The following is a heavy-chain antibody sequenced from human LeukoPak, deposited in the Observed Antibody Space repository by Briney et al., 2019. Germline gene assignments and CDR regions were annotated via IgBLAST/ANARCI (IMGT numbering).Heavy chain of an antibody. CDR1: GGSISSGSYY. D-gene: IGHD3-22*01. Sequence: SETLSLTCTVSGGSISSGSYYWSWIRQPAGKGLEWIGRICTSGSTNYNPSLKSRVTISVDTSKNQFSLKLSSVTAADTAVYYCARVDYYDRVDYWGQGTLVTVSS. CDR2: ICTSGST. V-gene: IGHV4-61*02. J-gene: IGHJ4*02. CDR3: ARVDYYDRVDY.